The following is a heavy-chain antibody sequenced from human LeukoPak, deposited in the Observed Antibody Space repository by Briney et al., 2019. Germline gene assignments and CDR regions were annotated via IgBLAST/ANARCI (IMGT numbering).Heavy chain of an antibody. V-gene: IGHV3-9*03. CDR3: AKDIASVGLGAFDI. CDR1: EFTFDDFA. CDR2: IYWDSSSV. D-gene: IGHD3-10*01. Sequence: GGSLRLSCTVSEFTFDDFAMHWVRQAPGKGLEWVSGIYWDSSSVDYADSVKGRFTISRDNAKNSLYLQMNSLRAEDMALYCCAKDIASVGLGAFDIWGQGTMVTVSS. J-gene: IGHJ3*02.